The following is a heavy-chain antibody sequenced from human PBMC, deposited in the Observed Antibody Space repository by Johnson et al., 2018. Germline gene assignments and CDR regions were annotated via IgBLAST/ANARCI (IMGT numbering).Heavy chain of an antibody. J-gene: IGHJ6*02. CDR2: ISYEGSNK. Sequence: QVQLVESGGGVVQPGRSLRLSCAASGFTFSNYGMHWVRQAPGKGLEWVAVISYEGSNKYYADSVKGRFNIPRDNSRNTLYLQMNSLRAEDTAVYYCAKDAKFIAVCDLYYYGMDVWGQGNTVTVSS. D-gene: IGHD6-19*01. CDR3: AKDAKFIAVCDLYYYGMDV. V-gene: IGHV3-30*18. CDR1: GFTFSNYG.